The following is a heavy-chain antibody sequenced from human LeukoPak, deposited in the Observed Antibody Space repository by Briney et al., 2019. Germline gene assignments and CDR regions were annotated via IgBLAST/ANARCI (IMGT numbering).Heavy chain of an antibody. CDR2: ISYDGSNK. Sequence: GGSLRLSCAASGFTFSRYAMHLVRQAPGKGLEWVAVISYDGSNKNYADSVKGRFTISRDNSKNTLYVQMNSLRAEDTAVYYCARGAHYDDYGGGYFDYWGQGTLVTVSS. J-gene: IGHJ4*02. CDR1: GFTFSRYA. CDR3: ARGAHYDDYGGGYFDY. V-gene: IGHV3-30*04. D-gene: IGHD4-23*01.